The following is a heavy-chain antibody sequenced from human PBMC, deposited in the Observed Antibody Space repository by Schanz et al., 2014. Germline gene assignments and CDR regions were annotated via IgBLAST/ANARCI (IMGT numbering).Heavy chain of an antibody. D-gene: IGHD1-1*01. V-gene: IGHV3-48*01. J-gene: IGHJ4*02. CDR1: GFTFSDAW. CDR3: ARDRRNADLDY. Sequence: EVQLVESGGGWVQPGGFLRLSCAASGFTFSDAWMSWVRQAPGKGLEWVSSISSGGGTIYYADSVKGRFTISRDNAKNSLYLEMNSLRAEDTALYYCARDRRNADLDYWGQGTLVTVSS. CDR2: ISSGGGTI.